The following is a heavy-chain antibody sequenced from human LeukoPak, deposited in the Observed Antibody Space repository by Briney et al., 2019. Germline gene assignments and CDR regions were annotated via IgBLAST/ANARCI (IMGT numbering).Heavy chain of an antibody. Sequence: ASVKVSCKASGYTFTSYDINWVRQATGQGLEWMGWMNPNSGNTGYAQEFQGRVTMTRNTSISTAYMELSSLRSEDTAVYYCASSDYYDSSGSLTGWGQGTLVTVSS. CDR2: MNPNSGNT. D-gene: IGHD3-22*01. CDR1: GYTFTSYD. V-gene: IGHV1-8*01. J-gene: IGHJ4*02. CDR3: ASSDYYDSSGSLTG.